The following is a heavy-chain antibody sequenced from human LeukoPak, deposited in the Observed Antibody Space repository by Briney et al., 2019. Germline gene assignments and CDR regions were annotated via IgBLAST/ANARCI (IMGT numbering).Heavy chain of an antibody. J-gene: IGHJ3*02. CDR3: ARTSRGMKAFDI. D-gene: IGHD6-25*01. CDR2: INTDGSST. CDR1: GFTFSSYW. V-gene: IGHV3-74*01. Sequence: PGGSLRLSCAASGFTFSSYWMHWVRQAPRKGLVWVSRINTDGSSTSYADSVKGRFTISRDNAKNTLYQQMNSLRAEDTAVYYCARTSRGMKAFDIWGQGTMVTVSS.